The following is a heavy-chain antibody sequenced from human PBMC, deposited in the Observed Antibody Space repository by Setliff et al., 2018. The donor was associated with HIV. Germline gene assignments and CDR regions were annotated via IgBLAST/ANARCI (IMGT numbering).Heavy chain of an antibody. CDR3: ARAISTPSYYYHMDV. D-gene: IGHD3-10*01. CDR1: GGSMSSYY. J-gene: IGHJ6*03. Sequence: SETLPLTCTLSGGSMSSYYWTWIRQPPGKGLEWIGYVCTSEISNYNSSLRSRVVISLDTSKNQFSLKLGSVTAADTAVYYCARAISTPSYYYHMDVWGTGTPVTVSS. V-gene: IGHV4-4*08. CDR2: VCTSEIS.